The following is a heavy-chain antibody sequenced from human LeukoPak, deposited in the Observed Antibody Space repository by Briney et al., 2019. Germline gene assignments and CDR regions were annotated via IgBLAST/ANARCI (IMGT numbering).Heavy chain of an antibody. J-gene: IGHJ6*02. D-gene: IGHD3-10*01. V-gene: IGHV5-51*01. CDR3: ARRARGSGRYQKFYYQYYGMDV. CDR1: GYNFGLYW. CDR2: IYPGDSET. Sequence: GESLKISCKGSGYNFGLYWIAWLRQMPGKGLEWMGLIYPGDSETTYSPPFQGQVTISADKSISTAYLQWSSLKASDTAMYYCARRARGSGRYQKFYYQYYGMDVWGQGTTVTVSS.